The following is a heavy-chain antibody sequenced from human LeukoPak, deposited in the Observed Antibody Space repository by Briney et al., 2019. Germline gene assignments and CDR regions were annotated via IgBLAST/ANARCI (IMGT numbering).Heavy chain of an antibody. CDR2: ISAYNGNT. D-gene: IGHD3-22*01. J-gene: IGHJ4*02. V-gene: IGHV1-18*01. CDR3: ARDRGYYYDSSGYYPN. CDR1: GYTFTSYG. Sequence: GASVKVSCKASGYTFTSYGIGWVRQAPGQGLEWMGWISAYNGNTNYAQKLQGRVTMTTDTSTSTAYMELRSLRSDDTAVYYCARDRGYYYDSSGYYPNWGQGTLVTVSS.